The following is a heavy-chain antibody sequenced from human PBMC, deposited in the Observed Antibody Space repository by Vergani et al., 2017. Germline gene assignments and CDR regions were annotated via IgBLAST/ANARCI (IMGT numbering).Heavy chain of an antibody. CDR2: ISWDGGST. Sequence: EVQLLESGGGLVQPGGSLRLSCAASGFTFDDYTMHWVRQAPGKGLEWVSLISWDGGSTYYADSVKGRFTISRDNSKNSLYLQMNSLRAEDTAVYYCAREEYSYGRYYYYYGMDVWGQGTTVTVSS. V-gene: IGHV3-43*01. D-gene: IGHD5-18*01. CDR3: AREEYSYGRYYYYYGMDV. CDR1: GFTFDDYT. J-gene: IGHJ6*02.